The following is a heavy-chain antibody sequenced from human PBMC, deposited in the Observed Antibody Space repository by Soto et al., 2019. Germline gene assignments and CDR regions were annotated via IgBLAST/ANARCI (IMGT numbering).Heavy chain of an antibody. V-gene: IGHV3-48*02. J-gene: IGHJ1*01. D-gene: IGHD6-13*01. CDR3: ARGVYSSSWPHTTEYFQH. CDR2: ISSSSSTI. CDR1: GFTFSSYS. Sequence: GGSLRLSCAASGFTFSSYSINWVRQAPGKGLEWVSYISSSSSTIYYADSVKGRFTISRDNAKNSLYLQMNSLRDEDTAVYYCARGVYSSSWPHTTEYFQHWGQGTLVTVSS.